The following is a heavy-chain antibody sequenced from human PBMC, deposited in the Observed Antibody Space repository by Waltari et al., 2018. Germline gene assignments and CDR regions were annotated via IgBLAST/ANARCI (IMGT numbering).Heavy chain of an antibody. CDR2: ISGSGSST. D-gene: IGHD3-10*01. V-gene: IGHV3-23*01. CDR3: AKEWFGELGYDY. Sequence: EVQLLESGGGLVQPGGSLRLSCAASGFTFSSYAMSWVRQAPGKGLEWVSAISGSGSSTEYAESGKGRCTISRDNAKNTLDLQMNSLRAEGTAVYNCAKEWFGELGYDYWGQGTLVTVSS. J-gene: IGHJ4*02. CDR1: GFTFSSYA.